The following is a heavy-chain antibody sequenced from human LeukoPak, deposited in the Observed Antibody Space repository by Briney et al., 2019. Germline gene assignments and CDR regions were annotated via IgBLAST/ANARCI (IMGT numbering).Heavy chain of an antibody. CDR3: AKESEGYDSSGSTFDH. CDR1: GFTFSSYS. V-gene: IGHV3-21*01. Sequence: GSLRLSCAASGFTFSSYSMNWVRQAPGKGLEWVSSISSSSSYIYYADSVKGRFTISRDNAKNSLYLQMNSLRAEDTAVYYCAKESEGYDSSGSTFDHWGQGTLVTVSS. CDR2: ISSSSSYI. D-gene: IGHD3-22*01. J-gene: IGHJ4*02.